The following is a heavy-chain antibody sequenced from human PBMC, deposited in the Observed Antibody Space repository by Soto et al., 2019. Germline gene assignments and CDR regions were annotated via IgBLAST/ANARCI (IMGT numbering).Heavy chain of an antibody. CDR3: TGMTGYYSGLDY. CDR2: IKSKTDGGTT. CDR1: GFTFISYA. V-gene: IGHV3-15*01. Sequence: PGGSLRLSCAASGFTFISYAVGWVRRTPGKGLEWVGRIKSKTDGGTTDYAAPVKGRFTISRDDSKNTLYLQMNSLKTEDTAVYYCTGMTGYYSGLDYWGQGTLVTVSS. J-gene: IGHJ4*02. D-gene: IGHD3-9*01.